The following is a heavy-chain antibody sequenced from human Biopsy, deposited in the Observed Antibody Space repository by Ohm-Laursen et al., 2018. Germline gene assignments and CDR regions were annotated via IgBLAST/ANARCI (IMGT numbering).Heavy chain of an antibody. CDR1: GFTFGHYA. CDR3: AKDKGTFNFYYYGMDV. V-gene: IGHV3-30*18. D-gene: IGHD2/OR15-2a*01. J-gene: IGHJ6*02. Sequence: SLRLSCTASGFTFGHYAMHWVRQAPGKGLEWVAAISYDGSKTDYGDSVKGRLNISRDNSKNTLDLQMNSLRVEDTAVYFCAKDKGTFNFYYYGMDVWGQGTTVTVSS. CDR2: ISYDGSKT.